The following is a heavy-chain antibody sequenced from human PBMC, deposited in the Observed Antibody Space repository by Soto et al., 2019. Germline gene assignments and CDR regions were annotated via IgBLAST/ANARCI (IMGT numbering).Heavy chain of an antibody. D-gene: IGHD6-13*01. CDR2: IYYSGST. V-gene: IGHV4-39*01. Sequence: SETLSLTCTVSGGSISSSSYYWGWIRQPPGKGLEWIGSIYYSGSTYYNPSLKSRVTISVDTPKNQFSLKLSSVTAADTAVYYCARHVNRERGSWFLYYYYGMDVWGQGTTVTVSS. CDR1: GGSISSSSYY. CDR3: ARHVNRERGSWFLYYYYGMDV. J-gene: IGHJ6*02.